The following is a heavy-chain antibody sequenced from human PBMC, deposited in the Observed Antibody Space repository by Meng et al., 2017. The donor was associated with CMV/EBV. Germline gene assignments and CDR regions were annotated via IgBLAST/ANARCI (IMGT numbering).Heavy chain of an antibody. CDR1: GFTFSSYA. J-gene: IGHJ3*02. Sequence: GGSLRPSCAASGFTFSSYAMHWVRQAPGKGLEWVAVISYDGSNKYYADSVKGRFTISRDNSKNTLYLQMNSLRAEDTAVYYCARDRGEADAFDIWGQGTMVTVSS. CDR3: ARDRGEADAFDI. CDR2: ISYDGSNK. V-gene: IGHV3-30*04. D-gene: IGHD3-10*01.